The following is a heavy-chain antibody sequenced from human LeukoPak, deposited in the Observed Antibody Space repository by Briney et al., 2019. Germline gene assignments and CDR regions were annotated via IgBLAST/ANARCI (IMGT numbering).Heavy chain of an antibody. D-gene: IGHD3-22*01. V-gene: IGHV3-21*01. CDR1: GFTSSNYG. Sequence: PGGSLRLSCAASGFTSSNYGMNWVRQAPGKGLEWVSSISSSSYIYYADSVKGRFTISRDNAKNSLYLQMNSLRAEDTAVYYCASDGIVASGMDVWGKGTTVTVSS. CDR2: ISSSSYI. J-gene: IGHJ6*04. CDR3: ASDGIVASGMDV.